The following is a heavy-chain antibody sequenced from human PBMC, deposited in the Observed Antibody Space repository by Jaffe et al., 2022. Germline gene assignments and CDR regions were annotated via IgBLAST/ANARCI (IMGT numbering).Heavy chain of an antibody. Sequence: QEQLVESGGSVVQPGRSLRLSCAASGFTFSSYGMYWVRQAPGKGLEWVAVISYDGRNKYYADSVKGRFTISRDNSKNTVYLQMDSLRVEDTAIYFCAKDGLAHNFGYYLYMDVWGKGTTVTVSS. CDR3: AKDGLAHNFGYYLYMDV. CDR2: ISYDGRNK. J-gene: IGHJ6*03. D-gene: IGHD1-1*01. V-gene: IGHV3-30*18. CDR1: GFTFSSYG.